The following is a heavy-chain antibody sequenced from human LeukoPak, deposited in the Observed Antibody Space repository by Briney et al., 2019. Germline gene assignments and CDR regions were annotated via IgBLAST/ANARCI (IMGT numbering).Heavy chain of an antibody. V-gene: IGHV4-31*03. CDR3: ARAHYDILTGYPLDY. J-gene: IGHJ4*02. CDR1: GGSISSGGYY. Sequence: SQTLSLTCTVSGGSISSGGYYWNWIRQHPGKGLEWIGYIHYSGSTYYNPSLKSRVTISIDTSKNQFSLKLTSVTAADTAVYDCARAHYDILTGYPLDYWGQGTLVTVSS. D-gene: IGHD3-9*01. CDR2: IHYSGST.